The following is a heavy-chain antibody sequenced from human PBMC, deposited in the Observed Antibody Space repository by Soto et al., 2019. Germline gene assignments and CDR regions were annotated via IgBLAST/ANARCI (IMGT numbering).Heavy chain of an antibody. CDR2: IGGSGDST. J-gene: IGHJ5*02. V-gene: IGHV3-23*01. Sequence: VQLLESGGGLVQPGGSLRLSCEASRFTFSRYAMSWVRQAPGKGLEWVSAIGGSGDSTFYADSVKGRFTISRDNSKNTLYLQLNTLRAEDTAIYYCAKGMSGSYSYNWFDPWGQGTLVTVSS. CDR3: AKGMSGSYSYNWFDP. D-gene: IGHD1-26*01. CDR1: RFTFSRYA.